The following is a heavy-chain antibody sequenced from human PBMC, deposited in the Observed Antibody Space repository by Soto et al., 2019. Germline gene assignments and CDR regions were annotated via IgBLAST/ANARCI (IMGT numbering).Heavy chain of an antibody. J-gene: IGHJ5*02. CDR3: AREGHSSWEWLDP. CDR1: GDPLSYGGYY. Sequence: QVQLQESGPGLVEPSQTLSLVCSVSGDPLSYGGYYWSCVRQSPGKALEWIGFVYHTGATYYHPSLVSRVTMAVDMSKNEFSLKLTSVTAADTATYYCAREGHSSWEWLDPWGQGILVTVSS. V-gene: IGHV4-31*03. D-gene: IGHD1-26*01. CDR2: VYHTGAT.